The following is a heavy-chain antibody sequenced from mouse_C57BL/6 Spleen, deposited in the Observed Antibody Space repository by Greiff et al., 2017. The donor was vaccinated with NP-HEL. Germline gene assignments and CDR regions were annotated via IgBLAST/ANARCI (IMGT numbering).Heavy chain of an antibody. V-gene: IGHV1-26*01. J-gene: IGHJ1*03. D-gene: IGHD1-1*01. CDR3: ARSHGSPYFEV. Sequence: VQLQQSGPELVKPGASVKISCKASGYTFTDYYMNWVKQSHGKSLEWIGDINPNNGGTSYNQKFKGKATLTVDKSSSTAYMELRSLTSEDSAVYYCARSHGSPYFEVWGTGTTVTVSS. CDR1: GYTFTDYY. CDR2: INPNNGGT.